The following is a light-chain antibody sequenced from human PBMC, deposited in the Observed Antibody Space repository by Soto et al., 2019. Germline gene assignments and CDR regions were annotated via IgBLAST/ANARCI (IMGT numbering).Light chain of an antibody. CDR3: SSYTSSSTVV. Sequence: QSALTQPASVSGSPGQSITISCTGTSSDVGGHNYVSWYQQHPGKAPKLMIYDVSNRPSGVSNRFSGSKSGNTASLTISGLRAEDEADYYCSSYTSSSTVVFGGGTQLTVL. V-gene: IGLV2-14*01. J-gene: IGLJ2*01. CDR2: DVS. CDR1: SSDVGGHNY.